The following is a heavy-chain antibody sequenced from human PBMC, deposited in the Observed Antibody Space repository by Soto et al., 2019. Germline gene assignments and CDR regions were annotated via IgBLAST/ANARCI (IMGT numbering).Heavy chain of an antibody. D-gene: IGHD1-26*01. J-gene: IGHJ4*02. CDR1: GFSFSRFE. CDR3: AKDLGSYLSPAFDY. CDR2: ISSSSDIM. Sequence: LRLSCAASGFSFSRFEVNWVRQAPGKGLEWVSYISSSSDIMYYADSVKGRFAISRDNAKNSLFLQMNSLRPEDTAVYYCAKDLGSYLSPAFDYWGLGTLVTVSS. V-gene: IGHV3-48*03.